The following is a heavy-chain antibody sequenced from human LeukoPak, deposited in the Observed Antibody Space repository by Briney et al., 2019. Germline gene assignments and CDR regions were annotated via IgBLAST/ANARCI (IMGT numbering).Heavy chain of an antibody. J-gene: IGHJ3*02. CDR1: GYTFTSYG. Sequence: ASVKVSCKASGYTFTSYGISWVRQAPGQGLEWMGWISAYNGNTNYAQKLQGRVTMTTDTSTSTAYMELRSLRSDDTAVYYCARALDYYDSSGYFFDIWGQGTMVTISS. CDR3: ARALDYYDSSGYFFDI. V-gene: IGHV1-18*01. D-gene: IGHD3-22*01. CDR2: ISAYNGNT.